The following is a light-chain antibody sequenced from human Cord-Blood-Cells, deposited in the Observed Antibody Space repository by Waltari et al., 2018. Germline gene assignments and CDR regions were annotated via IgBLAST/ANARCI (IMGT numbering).Light chain of an antibody. CDR3: QQYYSTPLT. J-gene: IGKJ2*01. Sequence: DYLIFRSPIAPASCRDRGSTIICISRPSVSFSSNNKNYLAWYQQKPGQTPKLLIYGASTRETGVPARFSGSGSGTDFTLTISSLQAEDVAVYYCQQYYSTPLTFGHGTKLEIK. CDR2: GAS. V-gene: IGKV4-1*01. CDR1: PSVSFSSNNKNY.